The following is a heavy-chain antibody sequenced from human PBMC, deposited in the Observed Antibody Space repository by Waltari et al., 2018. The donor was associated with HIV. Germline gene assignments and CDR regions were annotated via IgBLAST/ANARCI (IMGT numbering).Heavy chain of an antibody. CDR1: GITCRNYA. J-gene: IGHJ4*02. CDR2: ISYDGNEK. D-gene: IGHD3-10*01. Sequence: VQLVDSGGGVVQSGRSPRFPCSASGITCRNYAMRWVRQAPGKGLEWVAVISYDGNEKYYADSVKGRFTIARGNSRNTLFLQMNSLRAEDTAVYYCARGRGGPDYWGQGTLVTVSS. V-gene: IGHV3-30*01. CDR3: ARGRGGPDY.